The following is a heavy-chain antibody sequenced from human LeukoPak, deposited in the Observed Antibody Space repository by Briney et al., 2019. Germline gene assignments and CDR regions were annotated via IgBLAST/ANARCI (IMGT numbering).Heavy chain of an antibody. CDR2: IYYSGST. D-gene: IGHD5-12*01. V-gene: IGHV4-59*01. Sequence: PSETLSLTCTVSGGSICSYYWSWIRQPPGKGLEWIGYIYYSGSTNYNPSLKSRVTISVDTSKNQFSLKLSSVTAADTAVYYCARDSGYDRTRLDYWGQGTLVTVSS. CDR1: GGSICSYY. J-gene: IGHJ4*02. CDR3: ARDSGYDRTRLDY.